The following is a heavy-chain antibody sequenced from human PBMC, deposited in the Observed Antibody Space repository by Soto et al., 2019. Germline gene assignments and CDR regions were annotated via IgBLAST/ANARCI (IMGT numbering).Heavy chain of an antibody. CDR3: ATSVGIFGVVPPGLNNWFDP. D-gene: IGHD3-3*01. CDR2: FDPEDGET. V-gene: IGHV1-24*01. Sequence: ASVKVSCKVSGYTLTELSMHWVRQAPGKGLEWMGGFDPEDGETIYAQKFQGRVTMTEDTSTDTAYMELSSLRSEDTAVYYCATSVGIFGVVPPGLNNWFDPWGQGTLVTVS. CDR1: GYTLTELS. J-gene: IGHJ5*02.